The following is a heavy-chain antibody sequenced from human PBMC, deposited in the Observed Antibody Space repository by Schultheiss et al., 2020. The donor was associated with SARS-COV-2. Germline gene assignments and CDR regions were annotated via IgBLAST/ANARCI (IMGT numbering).Heavy chain of an antibody. CDR2: ISSSGSTI. CDR3: AKAPVGDTAMVTY. CDR1: GFTFSSYE. Sequence: GGSLRLSCAASGFTFSSYEMNWVRQAPGKGLEWVSYISSSGSTIYYADSVKGRFTISRDNAKNSLYLQMNSLRAEDTAVYYCAKAPVGDTAMVTYWGQGTLVTVSS. J-gene: IGHJ4*02. D-gene: IGHD5-18*01. V-gene: IGHV3-48*03.